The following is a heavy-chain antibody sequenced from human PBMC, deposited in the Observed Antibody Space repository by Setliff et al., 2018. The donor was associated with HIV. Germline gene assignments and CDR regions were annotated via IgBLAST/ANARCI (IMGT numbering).Heavy chain of an antibody. J-gene: IGHJ3*01. D-gene: IGHD4-17*01. Sequence: GGSLRLSCEASGFTVSGHYMSWVRQAPGKGLEWISVIYNGAATYYADSVKGRFTISRDNAKNSLYLQMNNLKTEDTAVYYFTTHYGDVGAFDLWGQGTMVTVS. V-gene: IGHV3-53*01. CDR1: GFTVSGHY. CDR3: TTHYGDVGAFDL. CDR2: IYNGAAT.